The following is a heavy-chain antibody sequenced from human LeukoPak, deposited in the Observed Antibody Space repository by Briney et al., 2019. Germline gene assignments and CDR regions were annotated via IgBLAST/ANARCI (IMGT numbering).Heavy chain of an antibody. J-gene: IGHJ4*02. V-gene: IGHV3-23*01. CDR1: GFTFSSYA. D-gene: IGHD1-7*01. CDR3: ARNRAGNYNNFYFDY. Sequence: GGSLRLSCAASGFTFSSYAMSWVRQAPGKGLEWVSTIGAGGSSTYYADSVKGRFTISRDNSKSALYLQMNSLRAEDTAVYYCARNRAGNYNNFYFDYWGQGTLVTVSS. CDR2: IGAGGSST.